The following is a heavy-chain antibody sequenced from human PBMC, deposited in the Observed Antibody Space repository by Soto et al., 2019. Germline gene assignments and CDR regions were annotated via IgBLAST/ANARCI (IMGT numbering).Heavy chain of an antibody. Sequence: GGSLRLSCTASGFTFDDYAMHWVRQGPGRCLEWVSGITWNSGKIAYADSVKGRFTIARDDDNNSLYLQMNSLRPEDTALYYCVKDSYADFHRVLSTAEYFFDYWGHGXLFTVYS. J-gene: IGHJ4*01. CDR3: VKDSYADFHRVLSTAEYFFDY. CDR1: GFTFDDYA. CDR2: ITWNSGKI. D-gene: IGHD2-15*01. V-gene: IGHV3-9*01.